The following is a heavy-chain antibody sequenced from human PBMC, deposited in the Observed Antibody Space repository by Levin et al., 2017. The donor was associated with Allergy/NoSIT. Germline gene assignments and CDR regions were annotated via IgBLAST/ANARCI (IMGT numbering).Heavy chain of an antibody. Sequence: GESLKISCAASGFTFSSYGMHWVRQAPGKGLEWVAVISYDGSNKYYADSVKGRFTISRDNSKNTLYLQMNSLRAEDTAVYYCAKGDDYGDLYGMDVWGQGTTVTVSS. D-gene: IGHD4-17*01. CDR3: AKGDDYGDLYGMDV. V-gene: IGHV3-30*18. J-gene: IGHJ6*02. CDR1: GFTFSSYG. CDR2: ISYDGSNK.